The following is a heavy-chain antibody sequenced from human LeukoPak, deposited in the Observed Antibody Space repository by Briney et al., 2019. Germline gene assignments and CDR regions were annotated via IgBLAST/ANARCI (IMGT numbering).Heavy chain of an antibody. CDR2: INAGNGNT. V-gene: IGHV1-3*01. CDR3: ARGEGSYYGY. Sequence: ASVQVSCKACGYTFTSYAMHWVRQAPGQRLEWMGWINAGNGNTKYSQKFQGRVTITRDTSASTAYMELSSLRSEDTAVYYCARGEGSYYGYWGQGTLVTVTS. J-gene: IGHJ4*02. CDR1: GYTFTSYA. D-gene: IGHD3-10*01.